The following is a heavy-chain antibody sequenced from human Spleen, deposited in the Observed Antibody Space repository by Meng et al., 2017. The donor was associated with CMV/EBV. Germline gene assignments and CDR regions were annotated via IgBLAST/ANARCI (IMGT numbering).Heavy chain of an antibody. V-gene: IGHV3-23*03. Sequence: LRRSCAASGFTFSNYALSWVRQAPGKGLDWVSVIYSGFITHYADSVKGRFTISRDNSKNTVYLQMDSLRAEDTAVYYCAKGTGLPFDYWGQGALVTVSS. J-gene: IGHJ4*02. CDR2: IYSGFIT. D-gene: IGHD1-1*01. CDR1: GFTFSNYA. CDR3: AKGTGLPFDY.